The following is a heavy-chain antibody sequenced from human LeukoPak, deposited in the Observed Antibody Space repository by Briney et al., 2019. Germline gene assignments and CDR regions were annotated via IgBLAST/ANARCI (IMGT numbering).Heavy chain of an antibody. CDR3: AKDKGYSSTGAFDI. D-gene: IGHD6-19*01. Sequence: GRSLRLSCTASGFTFDDYAMHWVRQVPGKGLEWVSGISWNSGRTDYADSVKGRFTISRDNAKNSLYLQMNSVRAEDMALYYCAKDKGYSSTGAFDIWGQGTMVSVSS. V-gene: IGHV3-9*03. CDR2: ISWNSGRT. J-gene: IGHJ3*02. CDR1: GFTFDDYA.